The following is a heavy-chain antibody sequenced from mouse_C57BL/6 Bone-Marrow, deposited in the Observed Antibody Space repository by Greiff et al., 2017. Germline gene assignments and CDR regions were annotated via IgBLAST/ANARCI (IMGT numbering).Heavy chain of an antibody. CDR2: IDPSDSET. Sequence: QVQLQQPGAELVRPGSSVKLSCKASGYTFTSYWIHWVKQRPIQGLEWIGNIDPSDSETHYNQKFKDKATLTVDKSSSTAYMQLSSLTSEDSAVYYCARSRDYDWFAYWGQGTLVTVSA. CDR3: ARSRDYDWFAY. V-gene: IGHV1-52*01. J-gene: IGHJ3*01. D-gene: IGHD2-4*01. CDR1: GYTFTSYW.